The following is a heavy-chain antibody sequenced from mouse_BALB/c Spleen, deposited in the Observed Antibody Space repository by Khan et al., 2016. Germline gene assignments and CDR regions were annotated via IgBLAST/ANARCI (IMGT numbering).Heavy chain of an antibody. CDR3: KAGWLGHDYYAMDY. J-gene: IGHJ4*01. D-gene: IGHD4-1*01. CDR2: IDPENGDT. CDR1: GFNIQDYY. Sequence: VQLQQSGAELVRSGASVKLSCTASGFNIQDYYIHWVKQRPEQGLEWIGWIDPENGDTEYAPTFQGKATMTADTSSNTAYLQLSSLTSEDTAVSYCKAGWLGHDYYAMDYWGQGTSVTVSS. V-gene: IGHV14-4*02.